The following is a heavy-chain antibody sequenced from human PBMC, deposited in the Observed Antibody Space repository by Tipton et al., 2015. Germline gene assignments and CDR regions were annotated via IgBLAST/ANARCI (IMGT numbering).Heavy chain of an antibody. CDR3: ARALRWWEIYFDY. D-gene: IGHD1-26*01. CDR2: IYYSGST. CDR1: GGSVSTTSYY. Sequence: PGLVKPSETLSLTCSVSGGSVSTTSYYWSWIRQPPGKGLEWIGYIYYSGSTYYNPSLKSRVTMSVDTSKNQFSLNLSSVTAADTAVYYCARALRWWEIYFDYWGQGTLVTVSS. J-gene: IGHJ4*02. V-gene: IGHV4-31*03.